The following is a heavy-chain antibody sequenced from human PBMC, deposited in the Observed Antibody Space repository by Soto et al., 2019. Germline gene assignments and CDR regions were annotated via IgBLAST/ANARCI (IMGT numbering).Heavy chain of an antibody. V-gene: IGHV1-58*01. CDR1: GFTFTSSA. J-gene: IGHJ6*02. CDR3: AAGYGSGSLSRNYYYYGMDV. Sequence: ASVKVSCKASGFTFTSSAVQWVRQARGQRLEWIGWIVVGSGNTNYAQKFQERVTITRDMSTSTAYMELSSLRSEDTAVYYCAAGYGSGSLSRNYYYYGMDVWGQGTTVTVSS. D-gene: IGHD3-10*01. CDR2: IVVGSGNT.